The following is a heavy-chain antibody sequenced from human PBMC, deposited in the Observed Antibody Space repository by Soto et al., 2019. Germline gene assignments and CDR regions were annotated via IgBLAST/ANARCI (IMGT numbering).Heavy chain of an antibody. CDR2: ISSSSSYI. Sequence: GGSLRLSCAASGFTFSSYSMNWVRQAPGKGLVWVSSISSSSSYICYADSVKGRFTISRDNAKNTLYLQMNSLRAEDTAVYYCARGYCSGGSCSGGGAFDIWGQGTMVTVSS. CDR1: GFTFSSYS. D-gene: IGHD2-15*01. CDR3: ARGYCSGGSCSGGGAFDI. J-gene: IGHJ3*02. V-gene: IGHV3-21*01.